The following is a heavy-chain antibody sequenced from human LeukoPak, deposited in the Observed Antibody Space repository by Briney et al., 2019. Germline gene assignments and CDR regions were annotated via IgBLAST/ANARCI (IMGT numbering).Heavy chain of an antibody. CDR3: SRESSQSHASDI. V-gene: IGHV3-53*01. CDR1: GFAVNTYY. D-gene: IGHD6-19*01. CDR2: INTGGSK. Sequence: GGPLRLSCAASGFAVNTYYMSWIPQAPGKGLEGVSMINTGGSKRYADSVKGRFTISRDNSKNTVYLQMNSLRADDTALCYCSRESSQSHASDIWGQGTMVTVSS. J-gene: IGHJ3*02.